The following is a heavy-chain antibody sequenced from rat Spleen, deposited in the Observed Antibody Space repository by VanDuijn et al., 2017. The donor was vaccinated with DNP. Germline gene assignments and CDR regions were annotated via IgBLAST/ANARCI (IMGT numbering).Heavy chain of an antibody. Sequence: EVQLVESGGGSVQPGRPLKLSCAASGFSFSDYYMAWVRQAPTKGLQWVAYIRYDGGSTYYGDSVKGRFTTSRDNARSTLYLQMNSLRSEDMATYYCARHGNNYFDYWGQGVMVTVSS. CDR1: GFSFSDYY. J-gene: IGHJ2*01. CDR3: ARHGNNYFDY. CDR2: IRYDGGST. V-gene: IGHV5-22*01.